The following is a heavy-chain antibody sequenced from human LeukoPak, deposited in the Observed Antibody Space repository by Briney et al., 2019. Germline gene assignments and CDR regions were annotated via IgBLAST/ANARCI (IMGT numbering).Heavy chain of an antibody. CDR2: IYYTGNT. D-gene: IGHD6-19*01. V-gene: IGHV4-34*01. Sequence: LSETLSLTCAVRGEXLNDYYCGWIRQPPGKGLEWIGYIYYTGNTYYNPSLKSRVTISVDTSKNQFSLKLSSVTAADTAVYYCARLPKYSSGLRGAFDIWGQGTMVTVSS. CDR1: GEXLNDYY. CDR3: ARLPKYSSGLRGAFDI. J-gene: IGHJ3*02.